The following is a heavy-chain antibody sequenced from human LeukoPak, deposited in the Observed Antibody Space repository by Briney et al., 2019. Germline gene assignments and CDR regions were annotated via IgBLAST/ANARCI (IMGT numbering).Heavy chain of an antibody. V-gene: IGHV4-39*07. CDR3: ARVQSRLSWFDP. J-gene: IGHJ5*02. Sequence: SETLSLTCTVSGGSTSGTSYYWGWIRQPPGKGLEWIGSIYYSGSTYYNPSLKSRVTISVDTSKNQFSLKLSSVTAADTAVYYCARVQSRLSWFDPWGQGTLVTVSS. CDR1: GGSTSGTSYY. CDR2: IYYSGST.